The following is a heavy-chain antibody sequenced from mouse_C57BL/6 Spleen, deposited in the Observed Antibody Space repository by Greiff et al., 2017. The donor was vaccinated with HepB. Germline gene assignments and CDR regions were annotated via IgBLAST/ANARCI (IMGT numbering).Heavy chain of an antibody. Sequence: VQLQESDAELVKPGASVKISCKVSGYTFTDHTIHWMKQRPEQGLEWIGYIYPRDGSTKYNEKFKGKATLTADKSSSTAYIQLNSLTSEDSAVSFCARPPYYYGNYYAMDYWGQGTSVTVSS. V-gene: IGHV1-78*01. J-gene: IGHJ4*01. CDR1: GYTFTDHT. CDR2: IYPRDGST. D-gene: IGHD1-1*01. CDR3: ARPPYYYGNYYAMDY.